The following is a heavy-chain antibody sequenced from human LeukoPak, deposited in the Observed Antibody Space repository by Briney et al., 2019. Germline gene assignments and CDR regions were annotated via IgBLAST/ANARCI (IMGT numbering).Heavy chain of an antibody. CDR1: GYTFTGYY. Sequence: ASVSVSCTASGYTFTGYYMHWVRQAPGQGREWMGWIKPNSGGTNYAQKFQGRVTMTRDTSISTAYMELSRLRSDDTAVYYCARGPRITMIVVVTPFDYWGQGTLVTVSS. CDR3: ARGPRITMIVVVTPFDY. CDR2: IKPNSGGT. J-gene: IGHJ4*02. V-gene: IGHV1-2*02. D-gene: IGHD3-22*01.